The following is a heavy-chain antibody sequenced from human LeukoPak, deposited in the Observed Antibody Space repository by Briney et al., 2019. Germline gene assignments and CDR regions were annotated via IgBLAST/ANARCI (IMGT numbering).Heavy chain of an antibody. V-gene: IGHV3-7*03. D-gene: IGHD2-2*01. J-gene: IGHJ4*02. Sequence: GGSLRLSCAASGFTFDDYGMSWVRQAPGKGLEWVANIKQDGSEKNYVNSVKGRFTISRDNAKNSLYLQMNSLRAEDTAVYYCASQPAAADVDFWGQGTLVTVSS. CDR1: GFTFDDYG. CDR2: IKQDGSEK. CDR3: ASQPAAADVDF.